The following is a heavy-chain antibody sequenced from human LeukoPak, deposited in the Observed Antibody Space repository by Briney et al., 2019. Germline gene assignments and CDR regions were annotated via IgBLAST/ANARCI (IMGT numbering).Heavy chain of an antibody. J-gene: IGHJ3*02. V-gene: IGHV4-39*07. Sequence: SETLSLTCTVSGDSISGSSDYWGWIRQPPGKGLEWIGSIYYSGSTYYNPSLKSRVTISVDTSKNQFSLKLSSVTAADTAVYYCARYLIRGMLSPSDAFDIWGQGTMVTVSS. CDR1: GDSISGSSDY. D-gene: IGHD2-2*01. CDR2: IYYSGST. CDR3: ARYLIRGMLSPSDAFDI.